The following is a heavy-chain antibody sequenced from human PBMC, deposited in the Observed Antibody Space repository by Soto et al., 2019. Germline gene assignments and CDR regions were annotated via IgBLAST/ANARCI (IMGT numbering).Heavy chain of an antibody. CDR1: GFTFSSYW. J-gene: IGHJ3*02. D-gene: IGHD1-26*01. V-gene: IGHV3-7*01. CDR2: IKQDGSEK. CDR3: ARVGAGLITNDAFDI. Sequence: EVQLVESGGGLVQPGGSLRLSCAASGFTFSSYWMSWVRQAPGKGLEWVANIKQDGSEKYYVDSVKGRFTISRDNAKNSLYLQMNSLRAEDTAVYYCARVGAGLITNDAFDIWGQGTMVTVSS.